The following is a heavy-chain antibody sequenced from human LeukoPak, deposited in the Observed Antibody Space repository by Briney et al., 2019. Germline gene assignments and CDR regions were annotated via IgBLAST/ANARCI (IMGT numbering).Heavy chain of an antibody. Sequence: SETLSLTCTVSGGSISSSRYYWGWIRQPPGKGLEWIGSIYYSGSTYYNPSLKSRVTISVDTSKNQFSLKLSSVTAADTAVYYCARQQPNVLRFLEWSNDAFDIWGQGTMVTVSS. CDR2: IYYSGST. J-gene: IGHJ3*02. D-gene: IGHD3-3*01. CDR3: ARQQPNVLRFLEWSNDAFDI. CDR1: GGSISSSRYY. V-gene: IGHV4-39*01.